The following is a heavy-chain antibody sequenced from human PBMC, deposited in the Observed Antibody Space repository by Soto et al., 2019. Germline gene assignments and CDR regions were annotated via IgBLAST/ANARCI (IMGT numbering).Heavy chain of an antibody. V-gene: IGHV4-34*01. CDR1: GETFNDYY. D-gene: IGHD2-2*01. J-gene: IGHJ4*02. Sequence: KPSETLSLTCAVYGETFNDYYWSGIRQPPGKGLEWIGEINHRGSTNCNPTLKSRVTISVDTSKNQFSLKLSSVTAADTAMYYCAREISRPEEPAALDYWGQGMLVTVSS. CDR2: INHRGST. CDR3: AREISRPEEPAALDY.